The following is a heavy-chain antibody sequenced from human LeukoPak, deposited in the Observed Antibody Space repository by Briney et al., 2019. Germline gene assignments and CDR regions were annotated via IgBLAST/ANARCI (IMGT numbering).Heavy chain of an antibody. CDR2: IWYDGSNE. CDR3: ARGSNTGYSIDS. CDR1: GFTFNNYG. Sequence: PGRSLRLSCAASGFTFNNYGMHWVRQAPGKGLEWVAVIWYDGSNENYPDSVKSRFSISRDNSKNTLYLQMNSLRAEDTAVYFCARGSNTGYSIDSWGQGTLVTVSS. J-gene: IGHJ4*02. D-gene: IGHD3-9*01. V-gene: IGHV3-33*08.